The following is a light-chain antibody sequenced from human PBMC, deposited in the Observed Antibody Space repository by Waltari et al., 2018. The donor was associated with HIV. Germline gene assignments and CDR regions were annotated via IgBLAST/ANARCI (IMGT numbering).Light chain of an antibody. J-gene: IGLJ1*01. V-gene: IGLV1-44*01. CDR1: SSNIGSNS. CDR2: GDD. Sequence: QSVLTQPPSASGTPRQRVTISCSGSSSNIGSNSVNWYQQLPGTAPKLLIYGDDPRPSGGPDRFSGSKSGTSASLAISGPQSEDEAVYFCAAWDDSLNGYVFGAGTKVTVL. CDR3: AAWDDSLNGYV.